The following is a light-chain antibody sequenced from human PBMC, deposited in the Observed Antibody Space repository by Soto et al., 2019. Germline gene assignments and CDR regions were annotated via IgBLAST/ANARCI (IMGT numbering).Light chain of an antibody. CDR2: DAS. CDR3: QQYGYSPKT. CDR1: QSVSSY. V-gene: IGKV3-11*01. J-gene: IGKJ1*01. Sequence: EIVLSQSPAALSLSPGERATLSCRASQSVSSYLAWYQQKPGQAPRLLIYDASNRATGISARFSGSGSGTDFTLTISSLEPEDFAVYYCQQYGYSPKTFGQGTKVDIK.